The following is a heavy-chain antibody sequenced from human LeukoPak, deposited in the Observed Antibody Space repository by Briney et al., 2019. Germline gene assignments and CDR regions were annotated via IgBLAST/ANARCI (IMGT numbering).Heavy chain of an antibody. V-gene: IGHV3-21*01. CDR3: ARDSVGYSSSWYDP. D-gene: IGHD6-13*01. Sequence: PGGSLRLSCAASGFTFSNAWMSWVRQAPGKGLEWVSSISSTSSYRYYADSAKGRFTISRDNAKNSLYLQMNSLRAEDTAVYYCARDSVGYSSSWYDPWGQGTLVTVSS. CDR1: GFTFSNAW. CDR2: ISSTSSYR. J-gene: IGHJ5*02.